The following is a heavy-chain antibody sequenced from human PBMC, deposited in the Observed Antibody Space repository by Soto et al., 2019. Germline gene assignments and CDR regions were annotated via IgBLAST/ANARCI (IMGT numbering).Heavy chain of an antibody. D-gene: IGHD3-9*01. Sequence: SETLSLTCTVSGGSISSYYWSWIRQPPGKGLEWIGYIYYSGSTNYNPALKSRVTISVDTSKNQFSLKLSSLTAADTAVYYWGGGAFDIWGQGSDIWGQGTMVTVSS. CDR3: GGGAFDIWGQGSDI. CDR1: GGSISSYY. CDR2: IYYSGST. V-gene: IGHV4-59*01. J-gene: IGHJ3*02.